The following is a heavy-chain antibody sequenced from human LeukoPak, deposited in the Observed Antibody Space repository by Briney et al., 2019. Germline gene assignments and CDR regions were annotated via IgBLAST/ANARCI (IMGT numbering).Heavy chain of an antibody. CDR3: ARALYSSSSYFDY. CDR2: IYTSGGT. D-gene: IGHD6-6*01. J-gene: IGHJ4*02. CDR1: GGSISSYY. Sequence: SETLSLTCTVSGGSISSYYWSWIRQPAGKGLEWIGRIYTSGGTNYNPSLKSRVTISVDKSKNQISLKLSSVTAADTAVYYCARALYSSSSYFDYWGQGTLVTVSS. V-gene: IGHV4-4*07.